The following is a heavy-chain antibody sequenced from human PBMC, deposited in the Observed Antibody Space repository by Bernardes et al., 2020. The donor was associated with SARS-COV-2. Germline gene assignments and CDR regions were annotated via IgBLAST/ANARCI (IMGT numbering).Heavy chain of an antibody. D-gene: IGHD3-3*01. CDR2: VYRSGST. Sequence: SETLSLSCTVSGGSVSSENYFWAWIRQSPGKGLEWLGYVYRSGSTNYNPSLKSRVTISVDTSRNQFSLRLSSVTAADTAVYYCARAGVESVVLDYWGQGTLVTVSS. CDR1: GGSVSSENYF. CDR3: ARAGVESVVLDY. V-gene: IGHV4-61*01. J-gene: IGHJ4*02.